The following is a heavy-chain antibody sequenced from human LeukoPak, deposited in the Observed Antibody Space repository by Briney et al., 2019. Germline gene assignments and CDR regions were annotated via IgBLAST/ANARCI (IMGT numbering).Heavy chain of an antibody. J-gene: IGHJ4*02. Sequence: ASVKVSCKASGYTFTGYYMHWVRQAPGQGLEWMGWINPNSGGTNYAQKFQGRVTMTRDTSISTAYMELSRLRSDDTAVYYCARDPEDDYGDYVPLGYWGQGTLVTVSS. D-gene: IGHD4-17*01. CDR1: GYTFTGYY. CDR2: INPNSGGT. V-gene: IGHV1-2*02. CDR3: ARDPEDDYGDYVPLGY.